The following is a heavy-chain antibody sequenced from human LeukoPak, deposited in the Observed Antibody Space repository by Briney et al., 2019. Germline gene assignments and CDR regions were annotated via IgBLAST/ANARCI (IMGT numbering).Heavy chain of an antibody. CDR1: GFTVSSNY. J-gene: IGHJ3*02. Sequence: GGSLRLSCAASGFTVSSNYMSWVRQAPGKGLEWVSVIYSGGSTYYADSVKGRFTISRDNSKNTLYLQMNSLRAEDTAVYYCARSLAYGGNSVDAFDIWGQGTMVTVSS. CDR3: ARSLAYGGNSVDAFDI. CDR2: IYSGGST. D-gene: IGHD4-23*01. V-gene: IGHV3-53*01.